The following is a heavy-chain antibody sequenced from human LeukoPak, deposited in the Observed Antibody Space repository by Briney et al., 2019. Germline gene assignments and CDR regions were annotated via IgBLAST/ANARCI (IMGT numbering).Heavy chain of an antibody. J-gene: IGHJ6*03. CDR1: GGTFSSYT. Sequence: SVKVSCKASGGTFSSYTISWVRQAPGQGLEWMGRIIPILGIANYAQKFQGRVTITADKSTSTAYMELSSLRSEDKAVYYCARVDYDFWSGYSMDYYYYMDVWGKGTTVTVSS. D-gene: IGHD3-3*01. CDR2: IIPILGIA. V-gene: IGHV1-69*02. CDR3: ARVDYDFWSGYSMDYYYYMDV.